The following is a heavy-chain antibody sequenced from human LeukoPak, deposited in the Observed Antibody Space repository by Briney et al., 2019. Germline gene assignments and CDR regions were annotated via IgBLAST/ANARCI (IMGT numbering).Heavy chain of an antibody. CDR1: GYTFTGYY. J-gene: IGHJ5*02. Sequence: GASVKVSCKASGYTFTGYYMHWVRQAPGQGLEWMGWINPNSGGTNYAQKFQGRVTMTRDTSISTAYMVLSRLRSDDTAVYYCARDLGSHSSSWYSDWFDPWGQGTLVTVSS. D-gene: IGHD6-13*01. V-gene: IGHV1-2*02. CDR3: ARDLGSHSSSWYSDWFDP. CDR2: INPNSGGT.